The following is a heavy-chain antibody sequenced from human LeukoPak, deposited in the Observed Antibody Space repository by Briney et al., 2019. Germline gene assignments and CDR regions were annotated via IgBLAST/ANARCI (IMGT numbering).Heavy chain of an antibody. CDR2: ISYDGSNK. D-gene: IGHD2-15*01. V-gene: IGHV3-30*18. Sequence: GRSLRLSCAASGFTFSSYGMHWVRQAPGKGLECVAVISYDGSNKYYADSVKGRFTISRDNSKNTLYLQMNSLRAEDTAVYYCAKGGVAAIFDYWGQGTLVTVSS. CDR1: GFTFSSYG. J-gene: IGHJ4*02. CDR3: AKGGVAAIFDY.